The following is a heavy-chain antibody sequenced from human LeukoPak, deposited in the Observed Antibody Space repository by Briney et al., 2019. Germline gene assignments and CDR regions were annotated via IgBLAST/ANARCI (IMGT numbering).Heavy chain of an antibody. Sequence: GGSLRLSCLGSDFIFTKYWMTWVRQAPGKGLEWVANIREDGNKDNYIDSVRGRLTISRDNAKNSLYLQMNSLRGEDTAVYYCARGGRGNAFDIWGQGTMVTVSS. CDR2: IREDGNKD. CDR1: DFIFTKYW. J-gene: IGHJ3*02. V-gene: IGHV3-7*01. D-gene: IGHD5-12*01. CDR3: ARGGRGNAFDI.